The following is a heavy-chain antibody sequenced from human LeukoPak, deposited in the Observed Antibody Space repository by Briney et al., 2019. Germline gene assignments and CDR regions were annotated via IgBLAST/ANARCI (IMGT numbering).Heavy chain of an antibody. CDR1: GGSFSGYY. CDR2: INHSGST. D-gene: IGHD3-22*01. CDR3: ASGYYYVGRVFDY. Sequence: PSETLSLTCAVYGGSFSGYYWSWIRQPPGKGLEWIGEINHSGSTNYNPPLKSRVTISVDTSKNQFSLKLSSVTAADTAVYYCASGYYYVGRVFDYWGQGTLVTVSS. J-gene: IGHJ4*02. V-gene: IGHV4-34*01.